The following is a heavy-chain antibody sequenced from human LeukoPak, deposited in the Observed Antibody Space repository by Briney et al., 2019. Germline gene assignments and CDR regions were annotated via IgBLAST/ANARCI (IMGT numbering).Heavy chain of an antibody. CDR2: IGQDGSEK. D-gene: IGHD5-12*01. CDR1: GFTFRSYW. Sequence: PGGSLRLSCAASGFTFRSYWMTWVRQAPGKGLEWVANIGQDGSEKYYVDSVKGRFTISRDNAKNSLYLQMNSLRAEDTAVYYCARSNSGCAESCYWGQGTLVTVSS. CDR3: ARSNSGCAESCY. J-gene: IGHJ4*02. V-gene: IGHV3-7*01.